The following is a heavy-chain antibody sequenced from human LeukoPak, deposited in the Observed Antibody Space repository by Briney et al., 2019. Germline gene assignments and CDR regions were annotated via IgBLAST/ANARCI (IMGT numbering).Heavy chain of an antibody. CDR2: VYYSGST. V-gene: IGHV4-59*08. Sequence: SETLSLTCTVSGGSISSYYWSWIRQPPGKGLEWIGYVYYSGSTNYNPSLKGRVTISVDTSKNQFSLKLSSVTAADTAVYYCAGSVPAPKEFAFWGQGTLVTVSS. D-gene: IGHD1-1*01. J-gene: IGHJ4*02. CDR3: AGSVPAPKEFAF. CDR1: GGSISSYY.